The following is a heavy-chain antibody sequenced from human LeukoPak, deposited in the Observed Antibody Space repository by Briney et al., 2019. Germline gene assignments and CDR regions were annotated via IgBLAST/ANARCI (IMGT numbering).Heavy chain of an antibody. CDR2: INHSGST. CDR1: GGSFSGYY. CDR3: SRVRCGFGTYYDFWSGLGRGGPDAFDI. Sequence: PSETLSLTCAVSGGSFSGYYWSWIRQPPGKGLEWIGEINHSGSTNYNPSLKSRVTISVDTSKNQFSLKLSSVTAADTAVYYCSRVRCGFGTYYDFWSGLGRGGPDAFDIWGQGTMVTVFS. D-gene: IGHD3-3*01. V-gene: IGHV4-34*01. J-gene: IGHJ3*02.